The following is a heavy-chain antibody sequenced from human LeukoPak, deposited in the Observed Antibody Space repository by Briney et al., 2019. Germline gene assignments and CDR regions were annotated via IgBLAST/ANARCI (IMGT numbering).Heavy chain of an antibody. D-gene: IGHD3-22*01. CDR1: GYTLTELS. V-gene: IGHV1-24*01. Sequence: ASVKVSCKVSGYTLTELSMHWVRQAPGKGLEWMGGFDPEDGETIYAQKFQGRVTMTEDTSTDTAYMELSSLRSEDTAVYYCATLRPDYYDSSGYPTYYFDYWGQGTLVTVSS. J-gene: IGHJ4*02. CDR2: FDPEDGET. CDR3: ATLRPDYYDSSGYPTYYFDY.